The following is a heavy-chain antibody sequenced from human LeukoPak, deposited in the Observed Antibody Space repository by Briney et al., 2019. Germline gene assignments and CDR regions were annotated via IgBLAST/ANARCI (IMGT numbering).Heavy chain of an antibody. CDR1: GFTFSSCW. Sequence: QPGGSLRLSCAASGFTFSSCWMSWVRQAPGKGLEWVANIKQDGSEKYYVDSVKGRFTISRDNAKNSLYLQMNSLRAEDTAVYYCARGGSVFDYWGQGTLVTVSS. CDR3: ARGGSVFDY. V-gene: IGHV3-7*01. CDR2: IKQDGSEK. J-gene: IGHJ4*02.